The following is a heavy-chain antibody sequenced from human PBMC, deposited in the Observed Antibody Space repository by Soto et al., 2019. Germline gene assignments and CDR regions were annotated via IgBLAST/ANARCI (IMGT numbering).Heavy chain of an antibody. Sequence: PGGSLRLSCAASGFTFNIYGMHWVRQAPDKGLEWVALISYDGSNQYYADSVKGRFTISRDNSKNTLFLQMNSLRADDTAVYYCAKDQASGQGSFDSWGQGTLVPSP. V-gene: IGHV3-30*18. CDR2: ISYDGSNQ. J-gene: IGHJ4*02. CDR3: AKDQASGQGSFDS. CDR1: GFTFNIYG.